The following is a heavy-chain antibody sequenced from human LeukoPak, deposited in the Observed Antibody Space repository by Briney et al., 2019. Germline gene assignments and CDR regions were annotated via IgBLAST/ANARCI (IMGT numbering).Heavy chain of an antibody. Sequence: PSETLSLTCTVSGGSISSYYWSWIRQPPGKGLEWIGYIYYSGSTNYNPSLKSRVTISVDTSKNQFSLKLSSVTAADTAVYYCARSRRITMVRGVITYYYYYMDVWGKGTTVTVSS. D-gene: IGHD3-10*01. J-gene: IGHJ6*03. CDR2: IYYSGST. V-gene: IGHV4-59*01. CDR3: ARSRRITMVRGVITYYYYYMDV. CDR1: GGSISSYY.